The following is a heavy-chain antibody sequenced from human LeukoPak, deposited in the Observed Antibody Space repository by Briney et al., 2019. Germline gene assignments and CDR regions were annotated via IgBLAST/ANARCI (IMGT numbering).Heavy chain of an antibody. D-gene: IGHD3-22*01. J-gene: IGHJ4*02. CDR3: SRGLDSRKLGY. CDR1: GASFNSDDQY. CDR2: IHPSGML. Sequence: SEALSLTCTLSGASFNSDDQYWNWIRQSPGKGLEWIGSIHPSGMLYNNPSLESRVTMSRDTSKNQFSLNLNSVTAADTAVYFCSRGLDSRKLGYWGQGILVTVS. V-gene: IGHV4-31*03.